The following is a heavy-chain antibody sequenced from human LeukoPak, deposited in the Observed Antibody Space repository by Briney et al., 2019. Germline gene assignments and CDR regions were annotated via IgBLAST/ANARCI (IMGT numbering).Heavy chain of an antibody. Sequence: GSLRLSCVASGFTFTTYWMHWVRQAPGKGLVWVSRINCDGSNSNYADSVKCRFTISRHNARNTLYLRMNGLRAEETALYYCARTSPTSHFDLWGQGTLVTVSS. D-gene: IGHD3-16*01. CDR3: ARTSPTSHFDL. CDR1: GFTFTTYW. CDR2: INCDGSNS. J-gene: IGHJ4*02. V-gene: IGHV3-74*01.